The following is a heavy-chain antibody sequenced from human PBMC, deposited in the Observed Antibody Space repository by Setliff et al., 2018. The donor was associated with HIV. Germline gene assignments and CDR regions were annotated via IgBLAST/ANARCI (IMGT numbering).Heavy chain of an antibody. CDR3: ASSGSGSYINWFGP. V-gene: IGHV3-23*01. Sequence: LRLSCVASGITVSGIYMTWVRQAPGKGLEWVSAISGSGGSTYYADSVKGRFTISRDNDKNSVHLQMTSLRAEDTAVYYCASSGSGSYINWFGPWGQGTLVTVSS. CDR2: ISGSGGST. J-gene: IGHJ5*02. CDR1: GITVSGIY. D-gene: IGHD3-10*01.